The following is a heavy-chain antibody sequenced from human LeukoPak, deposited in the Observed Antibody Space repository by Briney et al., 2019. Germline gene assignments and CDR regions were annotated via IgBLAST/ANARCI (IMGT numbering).Heavy chain of an antibody. CDR1: GFTFSSYG. CDR2: IRYDGSNK. J-gene: IGHJ4*02. V-gene: IGHV3-30*02. Sequence: GGSLRLSCVASGFTFSSYGMHWVRQAPGRGLEWVAFIRYDGSNKYYVDSVKGRFTIFKDNSKNTLYLQMNSLRAEDTAVYYCAKDSGYTSSWYFGDYWGQGTLVTVSS. CDR3: AKDSGYTSSWYFGDY. D-gene: IGHD6-13*01.